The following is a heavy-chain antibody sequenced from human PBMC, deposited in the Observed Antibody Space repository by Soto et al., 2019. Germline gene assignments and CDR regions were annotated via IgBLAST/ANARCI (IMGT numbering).Heavy chain of an antibody. CDR3: ARGSSIAGLYYGMDV. D-gene: IGHD6-6*01. Sequence: LSLTCTVSGGSISSGGYYWTWIRQHPGKGLEWIGYNYYSGITYYNPSLKSRVTISLDTSKNQFSLKLSSVTAADTAVYYCARGSSIAGLYYGMDVWGQGTTVTVS. J-gene: IGHJ6*02. CDR1: GGSISSGGYY. CDR2: NYYSGIT. V-gene: IGHV4-31*03.